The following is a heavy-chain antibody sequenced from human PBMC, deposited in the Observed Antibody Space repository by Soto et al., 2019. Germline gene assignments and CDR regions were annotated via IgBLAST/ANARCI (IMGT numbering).Heavy chain of an antibody. CDR1: GGSISSGGYS. CDR3: ARGKSDWLSADYYFDY. CDR2: IYHSGST. Sequence: PSETLSLTCAVSGGSISSGGYSWRWIRQPPGKGLEWIGYIYHSGSTYYNPSLKSRVTISVDRSKNQFSLKLSSVTAADTAVYYCARGKSDWLSADYYFDYWGQGTLVTVSS. J-gene: IGHJ4*02. V-gene: IGHV4-30-2*01. D-gene: IGHD3-9*01.